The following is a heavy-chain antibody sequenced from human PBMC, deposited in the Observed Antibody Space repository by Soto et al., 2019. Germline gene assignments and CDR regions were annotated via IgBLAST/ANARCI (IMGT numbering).Heavy chain of an antibody. V-gene: IGHV1-3*01. CDR2: INAANGHT. D-gene: IGHD1-26*01. CDR3: ARFLMGATTLDY. J-gene: IGHJ4*02. Sequence: EASVKVSCKASGYTFTSYSMHWVRQAPGQRLEWMGWINAANGHTKYSQKFQGRVTITGDTSASTAYMELNSLTSEDTAVYYCARFLMGATTLDYWGQGTLVTVYS. CDR1: GYTFTSYS.